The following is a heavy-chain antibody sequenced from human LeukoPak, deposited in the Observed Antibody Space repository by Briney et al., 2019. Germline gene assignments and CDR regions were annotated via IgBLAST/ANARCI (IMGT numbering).Heavy chain of an antibody. D-gene: IGHD2-8*01. CDR1: GGSISSYY. CDR2: IYYSGST. J-gene: IGHJ4*02. CDR3: ARGRRPLVYASTYYFDY. V-gene: IGHV4-59*01. Sequence: SETLPLTCTVSGGSISSYYWSWIRQPPGKGLEWIGYIYYSGSTNYNPSLKSRVTISVDTSKNQFSLKLSSVTAADTAVYYCARGRRPLVYASTYYFDYWGQGTLVTVSS.